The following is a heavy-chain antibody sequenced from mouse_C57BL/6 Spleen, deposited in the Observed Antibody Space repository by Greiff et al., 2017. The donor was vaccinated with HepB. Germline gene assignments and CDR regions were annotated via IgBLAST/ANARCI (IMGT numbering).Heavy chain of an antibody. J-gene: IGHJ2*01. Sequence: EVQVVESGGDLVKPGGSLKLSCAASGFTFSSYGMSWVRQTPDKRLEWVATISSGGSYTYYPDSVKGRFTISRDNAKNTLYLQMSSLKSEDTAMYYCASYYDSYYFDYWGQGTTLTVSS. CDR2: ISSGGSYT. V-gene: IGHV5-6*01. CDR1: GFTFSSYG. CDR3: ASYYDSYYFDY. D-gene: IGHD2-4*01.